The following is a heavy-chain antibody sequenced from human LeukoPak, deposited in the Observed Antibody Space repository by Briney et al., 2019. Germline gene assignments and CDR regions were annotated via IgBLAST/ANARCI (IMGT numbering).Heavy chain of an antibody. CDR1: GYTFTSYD. D-gene: IGHD2-21*02. V-gene: IGHV1-8*01. Sequence: ASVKVSCKASGYTFTSYDINWVRQATGQGLEWMGWMNPNSGNTGYAQKFQGRVTMTTDTSTSTAYMELRSLRSDDTAVYYCARDPDSDNWFDPWGQGTLVTVSS. J-gene: IGHJ5*02. CDR3: ARDPDSDNWFDP. CDR2: MNPNSGNT.